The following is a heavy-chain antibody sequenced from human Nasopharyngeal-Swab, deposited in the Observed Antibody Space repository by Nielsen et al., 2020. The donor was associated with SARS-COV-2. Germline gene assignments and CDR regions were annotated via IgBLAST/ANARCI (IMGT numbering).Heavy chain of an antibody. D-gene: IGHD3-22*01. Sequence: SCTASGFTFGDYAMSWVRQAPGKRLEWVGFIRSKAYGGTTEYAASVKGRFTSARDDSKSIAYLQMNSLKTEDTAVYYCTGREIVVVTTGAFDIWGQGTMVTVSS. CDR3: TGREIVVVTTGAFDI. CDR1: GFTFGDYA. V-gene: IGHV3-49*04. CDR2: IRSKAYGGTT. J-gene: IGHJ3*02.